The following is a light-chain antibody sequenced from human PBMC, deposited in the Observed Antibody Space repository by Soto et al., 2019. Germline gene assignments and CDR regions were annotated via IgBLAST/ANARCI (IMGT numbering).Light chain of an antibody. CDR2: EVS. V-gene: IGLV2-23*02. J-gene: IGLJ2*01. CDR3: CSYAGSRTHVL. CDR1: SSDVGGYNL. Sequence: QSVLTQPASVSGSPGQSITISCIGTSSDVGGYNLVSWYQQHPGKAPKVLIYEVSERPSGVSNRFSGFKSGNTASLTISGLQAEEEAEYYCCSYAGSRTHVLFGGGTKVTVL.